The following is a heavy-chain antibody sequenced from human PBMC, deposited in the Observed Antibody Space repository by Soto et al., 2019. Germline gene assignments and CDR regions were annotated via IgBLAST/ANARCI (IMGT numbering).Heavy chain of an antibody. J-gene: IGHJ6*02. D-gene: IGHD6-19*01. CDR1: GYSFTSYR. CDR3: ARHVTVAGTEGYYYYYGMDV. CDR2: IYPGDSDT. V-gene: IGHV5-51*01. Sequence: GECLKISCKGSGYSFTSYRLGWVRQMPGKGLEWMGIIYPGDSDTRYSPSFQGQVTISADKSISTAYLQWSSLKASDTAMYYCARHVTVAGTEGYYYYYGMDVWGQGTTVTVSS.